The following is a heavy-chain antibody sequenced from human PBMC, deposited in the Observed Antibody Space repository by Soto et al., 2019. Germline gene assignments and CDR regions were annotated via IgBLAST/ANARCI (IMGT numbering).Heavy chain of an antibody. CDR1: GGSISSYY. Sequence: SSETLSLTCTVSGGSISSYYWSWIRQPPGKGLEWIGYIYYSGSTNYNPSLKSRVTISVDTSKNQFSLKLSSVTAADTAVYYCAREGRGTTRDAFDIWGQGTMVTVSS. CDR2: IYYSGST. D-gene: IGHD1-7*01. J-gene: IGHJ3*02. V-gene: IGHV4-59*01. CDR3: AREGRGTTRDAFDI.